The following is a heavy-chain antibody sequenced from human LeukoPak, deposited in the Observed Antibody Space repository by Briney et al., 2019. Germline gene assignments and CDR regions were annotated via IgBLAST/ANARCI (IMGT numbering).Heavy chain of an antibody. CDR1: GFTFSSYA. V-gene: IGHV3-30-3*01. D-gene: IGHD6-13*01. CDR3: ARGGSSWSHYPRATPPGDYGMDV. J-gene: IGHJ6*02. Sequence: GGSLRLSCAASGFTFSSYAMHWVRQASGKGLEWVAVISYDGSNKYYADSVKGRFTISRDNSKNTLYLQMNSLRAEDTAVYYCARGGSSWSHYPRATPPGDYGMDVWGQGTTVTVSS. CDR2: ISYDGSNK.